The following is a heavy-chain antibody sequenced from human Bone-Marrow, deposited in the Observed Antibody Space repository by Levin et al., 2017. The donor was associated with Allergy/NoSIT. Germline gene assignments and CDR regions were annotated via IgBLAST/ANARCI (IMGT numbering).Heavy chain of an antibody. CDR3: ARGKYQLSAYDY. D-gene: IGHD2-2*01. V-gene: IGHV1-2*02. Sequence: ASVKVSCKASGYTFTGYYMHWVRQAPGQGLEWMGWINPNSGGTNFAQKFQGRVTMTRDTSISTAYMELSTLTSDDTAVYYCARGKYQLSAYDYWGQGTLVTVSS. CDR1: GYTFTGYY. J-gene: IGHJ4*02. CDR2: INPNSGGT.